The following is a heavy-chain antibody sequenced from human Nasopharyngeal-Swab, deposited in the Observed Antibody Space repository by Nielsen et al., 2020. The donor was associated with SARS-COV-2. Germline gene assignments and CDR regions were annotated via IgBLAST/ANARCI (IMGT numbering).Heavy chain of an antibody. CDR1: GFTFSSYG. J-gene: IGHJ6*02. CDR2: ISYDGSHK. D-gene: IGHD2-21*01. V-gene: IGHV3-30*18. CDR3: AKAPYLRGLDV. Sequence: GESLKISCAASGFTFSSYGMHWVRQTPGKGLEWVALISYDGSHKYYADSVKDRFTISRDNSKNTLYMQTNSLRVEDTAVYYCAKAPYLRGLDVWGQGTTVTVSS.